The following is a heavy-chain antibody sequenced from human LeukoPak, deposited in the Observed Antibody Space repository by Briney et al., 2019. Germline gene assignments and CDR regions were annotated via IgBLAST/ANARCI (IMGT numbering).Heavy chain of an antibody. J-gene: IGHJ4*02. D-gene: IGHD2-15*01. CDR3: ASACSGGSCYDFDY. CDR2: INTDGSST. V-gene: IGHV3-74*01. Sequence: PGGSLRLSCAASGFTFSSYWMHWVRQAPGKGLVGVSRINTDGSSTTYADSVKGRFTISRDNARNTLYLQMNSLRAEDTAVYYCASACSGGSCYDFDYWGQGTLVTVSS. CDR1: GFTFSSYW.